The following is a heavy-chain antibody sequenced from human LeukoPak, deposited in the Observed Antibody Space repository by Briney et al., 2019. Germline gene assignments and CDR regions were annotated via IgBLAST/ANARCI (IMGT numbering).Heavy chain of an antibody. CDR2: ISYDGSNK. CDR1: GFTFSSYW. J-gene: IGHJ4*02. D-gene: IGHD6-19*01. V-gene: IGHV3-30-3*01. CDR3: ARDHSSGYFDY. Sequence: RGSLRLSCAASGFTFSSYWMHWVRQAPGKGLEWVAVISYDGSNKYYADSVKGRFTISRDNSKNTLYLQMNSLRAEDTAMYYCARDHSSGYFDYWGQGTLVTVSS.